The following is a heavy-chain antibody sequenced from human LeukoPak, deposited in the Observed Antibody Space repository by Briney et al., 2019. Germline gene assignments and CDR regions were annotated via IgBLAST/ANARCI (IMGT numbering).Heavy chain of an antibody. Sequence: SETLSLTCTVSGYSISSGYYRGWIRQPPGKGLEWIGSIYHSGSTYYNPSLKSRVTISVDTSKNQFSLKLSSVTAADTAVYYCARDRDTIDYWGQGTLVTVSS. CDR3: ARDRDTIDY. J-gene: IGHJ4*02. CDR1: GYSISSGYY. D-gene: IGHD5-18*01. V-gene: IGHV4-38-2*02. CDR2: IYHSGST.